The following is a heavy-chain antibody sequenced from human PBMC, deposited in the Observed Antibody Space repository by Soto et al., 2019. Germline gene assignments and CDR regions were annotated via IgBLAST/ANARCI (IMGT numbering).Heavy chain of an antibody. D-gene: IGHD3-22*01. V-gene: IGHV4-59*01. Sequence: PSETLSLTCTVSGGSISSYYWSWIRQPPGKGLEWIGYIYYSGSTNYNPSLKSRATISVDTSKNQFSLKLSSVTAADTAVYYCARVGYYYDSSGYYQYYFDYWGQGTLVTVSS. CDR1: GGSISSYY. CDR2: IYYSGST. CDR3: ARVGYYYDSSGYYQYYFDY. J-gene: IGHJ4*02.